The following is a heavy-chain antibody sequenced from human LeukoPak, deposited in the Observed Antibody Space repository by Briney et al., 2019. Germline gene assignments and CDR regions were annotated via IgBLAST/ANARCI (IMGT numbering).Heavy chain of an antibody. D-gene: IGHD2-15*01. V-gene: IGHV3-21*04. CDR3: ARVGCSGGTCYSPYYMDV. Sequence: PGGSLRLSCAASGFTFTTYTMNWVRQAPGKGLEWVSSISSSSTFIYYADSMRGRFTLSRDNAKNSLYLQMNSLRAEDTAVYYCARVGCSGGTCYSPYYMDVWGKGTTVTVSS. CDR2: ISSSSTFI. CDR1: GFTFTTYT. J-gene: IGHJ6*03.